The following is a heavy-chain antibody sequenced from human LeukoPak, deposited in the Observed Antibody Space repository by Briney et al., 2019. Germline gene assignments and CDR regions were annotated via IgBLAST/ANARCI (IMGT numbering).Heavy chain of an antibody. Sequence: GGSLRLSCAVSGFIFSNYGMLWVRQAPGKGLEWVALISYDGSNPYYADSVQGRFTISRDNPKNTMNLQMNSLRAEDTAVYYCAKGGGVIGRSYYFDYWGQGTLVTVSS. J-gene: IGHJ4*02. V-gene: IGHV3-30*18. CDR3: AKGGGVIGRSYYFDY. CDR2: ISYDGSNP. CDR1: GFIFSNYG. D-gene: IGHD2-8*02.